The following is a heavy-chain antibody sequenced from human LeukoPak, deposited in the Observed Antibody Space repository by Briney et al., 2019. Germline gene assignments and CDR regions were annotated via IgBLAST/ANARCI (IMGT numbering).Heavy chain of an antibody. Sequence: PGGSLRLSCAASGFTFSSYAMHWVRQAPGKGLEYVSAISSNGGSTYYANSVKGRFTISRDNAKNSLYLQMNSLRAEDTAVYYCAELGITMIGGAWGKGTTVTISS. J-gene: IGHJ6*04. CDR1: GFTFSSYA. V-gene: IGHV3-64*01. D-gene: IGHD3-10*02. CDR2: ISSNGGST. CDR3: AELGITMIGGA.